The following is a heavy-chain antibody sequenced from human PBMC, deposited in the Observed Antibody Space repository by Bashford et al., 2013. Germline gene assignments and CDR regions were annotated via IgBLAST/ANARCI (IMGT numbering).Heavy chain of an antibody. CDR2: INHSGST. D-gene: IGHD3-16*01. CDR3: ALGLGWFDP. V-gene: IGHV4-34*01. J-gene: IGHJ5*02. CDR1: GGSFSGYY. Sequence: TLSLTCAVYGGSFSGYYWSWIRQPPGKGLEWIGEINHSGSTNYNPSLKSRVTISVDTSKNQFSLKLSSVTAADTAVYYCALGLGWFDPWGQGTLVTVSS.